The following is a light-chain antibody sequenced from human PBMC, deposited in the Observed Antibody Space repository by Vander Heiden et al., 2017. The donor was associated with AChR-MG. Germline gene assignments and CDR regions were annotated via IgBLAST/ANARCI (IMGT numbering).Light chain of an antibody. CDR3: QQRDSWPLT. CDR2: GAS. V-gene: IGKV3-11*01. Sequence: EVVLTQSPASLSLSPGESATLSCRASQSVSSYLAWYQQKPGQAPRLLIYGASNRATGVPARFIGSGSGTDFTPTISNLEPEDFAVYYCQQRDSWPLTFGVGTKVEIK. CDR1: QSVSSY. J-gene: IGKJ4*01.